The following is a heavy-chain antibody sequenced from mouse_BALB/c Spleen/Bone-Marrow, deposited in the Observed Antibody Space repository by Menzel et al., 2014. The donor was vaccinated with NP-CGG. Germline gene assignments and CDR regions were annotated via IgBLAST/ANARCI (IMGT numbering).Heavy chain of an antibody. Sequence: EVQLQQSGAELVKPGVSVKLSCTASGFNIKDTYMHWVKQRPEQGLEWIGRIDPANGNTKYDPKFQGKATIAADTSSNTAYLQLSSLTSEDTAVYYCAPYYYGSSLFAYWGQGTLVTVSA. V-gene: IGHV14-3*02. CDR2: IDPANGNT. CDR3: APYYYGSSLFAY. J-gene: IGHJ3*01. D-gene: IGHD1-1*01. CDR1: GFNIKDTY.